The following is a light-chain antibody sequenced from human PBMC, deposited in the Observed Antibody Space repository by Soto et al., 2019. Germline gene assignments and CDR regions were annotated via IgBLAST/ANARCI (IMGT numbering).Light chain of an antibody. CDR3: QQYDNSPART. CDR2: GAS. CDR1: QSVSSSY. Sequence: EIVLTQSPGTLSLSPGERATLSCRASQSVSSSYLAWYQQKPGQAPRLLIYGASTRATGIPDRFSGSGSGTDFTLTISRLEPEDFAVYYCQQYDNSPARTFGGGTKVDIK. V-gene: IGKV3-20*01. J-gene: IGKJ4*01.